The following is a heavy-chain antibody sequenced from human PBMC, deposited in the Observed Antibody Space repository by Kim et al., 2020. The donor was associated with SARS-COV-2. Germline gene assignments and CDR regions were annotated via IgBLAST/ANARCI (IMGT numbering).Heavy chain of an antibody. CDR2: INHSGST. CDR1: GGSFSGYY. J-gene: IGHJ4*02. D-gene: IGHD5-12*01. V-gene: IGHV4-34*01. Sequence: SETLSLTCAVYGGSFSGYYWSWIRQPPGKGLEWIGEINHSGSTNYNPSLKSRVTISVDTSKNQFSLKLSSVTAADTAVYYCARGDKATIRVFDYWGQGTLVTVSS. CDR3: ARGDKATIRVFDY.